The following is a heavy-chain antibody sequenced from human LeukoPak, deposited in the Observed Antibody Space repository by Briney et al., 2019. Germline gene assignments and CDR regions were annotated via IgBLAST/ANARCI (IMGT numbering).Heavy chain of an antibody. Sequence: LSETLSLTCAVSGYSISSGYYWGWIRQPPGKGLEWIGSIYHSGSTYYNPSLKSRVTISVDTSKNQFSLKLSSVTAADTAVYYCARQPSNYFDYWGQGTLVTVSS. D-gene: IGHD4-11*01. CDR2: IYHSGST. CDR3: ARQPSNYFDY. J-gene: IGHJ4*02. CDR1: GYSISSGYY. V-gene: IGHV4-38-2*01.